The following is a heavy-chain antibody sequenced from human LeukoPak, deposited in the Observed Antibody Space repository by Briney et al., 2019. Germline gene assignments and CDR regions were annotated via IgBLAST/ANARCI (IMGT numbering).Heavy chain of an antibody. V-gene: IGHV3-7*01. CDR1: GFTFSSYW. CDR3: ARARSGMWFPWGY. J-gene: IGHJ4*02. D-gene: IGHD2-21*01. Sequence: PGGSLRLSCAASGFTFSSYWMSWVRQSPGKGLEWVANIKQVGGEKYYVDSVKGRFTISRDNAKNSLYLQMNSLRAEDTAVYYCARARSGMWFPWGYWGQGTLVTVSS. CDR2: IKQVGGEK.